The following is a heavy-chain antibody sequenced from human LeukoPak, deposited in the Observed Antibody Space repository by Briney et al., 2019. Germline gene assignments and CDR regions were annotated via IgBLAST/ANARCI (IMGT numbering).Heavy chain of an antibody. V-gene: IGHV3-33*01. D-gene: IGHD3-10*01. J-gene: IGHJ4*02. Sequence: GGSLRLSCAASGFTFSSYGMHWVRQAPGKGLEWVAVIRYDGSNKYYADSVKGRFTISRDNSKNTLYLQMNSLRAEDTAVYYCARVSEVGYYGSGSYFGFWGQGTLVTVSS. CDR1: GFTFSSYG. CDR2: IRYDGSNK. CDR3: ARVSEVGYYGSGSYFGF.